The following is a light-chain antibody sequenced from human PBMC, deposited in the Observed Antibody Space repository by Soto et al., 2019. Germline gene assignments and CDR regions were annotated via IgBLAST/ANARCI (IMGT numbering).Light chain of an antibody. CDR3: QQYYDIPYT. CDR1: QSVLYNSNNKNY. CDR2: WAS. Sequence: DIVMTQSPDSLAVSLGERATVNCKSSQSVLYNSNNKNYLAWYQQKPGQPPNLLIYWASTRESGVPDRFSGSGSETDFTLTISSLQAEDVAVYYCQQYYDIPYTFGQGTKLEIK. V-gene: IGKV4-1*01. J-gene: IGKJ2*01.